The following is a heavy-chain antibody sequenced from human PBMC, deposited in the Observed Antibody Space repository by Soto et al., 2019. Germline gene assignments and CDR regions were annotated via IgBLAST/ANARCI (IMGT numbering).Heavy chain of an antibody. J-gene: IGHJ4*02. V-gene: IGHV4-59*01. D-gene: IGHD1-1*01. CDR1: GGSINNYK. CDR3: AGGPYAYNFDY. CDR2: VSYSGNT. Sequence: PSETLSLTCTVSGGSINNYKWSWIRQPPGKEPDWIGHVSYSGNTNYNPSLKSRVTISVDTSKNLFSLKLNSVTAADTALYYCAGGPYAYNFDYWGQGTPVTVSS.